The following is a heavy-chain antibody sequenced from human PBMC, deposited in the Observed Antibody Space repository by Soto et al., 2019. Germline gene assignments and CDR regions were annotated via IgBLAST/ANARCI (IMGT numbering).Heavy chain of an antibody. J-gene: IGHJ6*03. CDR3: AKEKAAAGTDYYYYMDV. Sequence: GGPLRLSCAAAGFTFTSYGMHWVRQAPGKVLEWVAVIAYDASNKYYADSVKGRFTISRDNSKNTLFLQMNSLRAEDTAVYYCAKEKAAAGTDYYYYMDVWGKGT. D-gene: IGHD6-13*01. CDR1: GFTFTSYG. V-gene: IGHV3-30*18. CDR2: IAYDASNK.